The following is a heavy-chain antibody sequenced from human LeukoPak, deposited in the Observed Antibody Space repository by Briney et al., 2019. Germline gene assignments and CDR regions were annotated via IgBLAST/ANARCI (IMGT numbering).Heavy chain of an antibody. Sequence: GGSLSPSCAASGFTFSNYWMSWVRQAPGKGLEWVANIKEDGSEKYYVDSVKGRFTISRDNARNSLYLQMNSLRAEDTAVYYCAGGRQLGYWGQGTLVTVSS. V-gene: IGHV3-7*01. CDR2: IKEDGSEK. CDR3: AGGRQLGY. J-gene: IGHJ4*02. D-gene: IGHD6-13*01. CDR1: GFTFSNYW.